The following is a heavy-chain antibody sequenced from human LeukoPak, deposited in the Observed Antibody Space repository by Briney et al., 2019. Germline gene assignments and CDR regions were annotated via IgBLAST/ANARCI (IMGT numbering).Heavy chain of an antibody. V-gene: IGHV3-48*01. CDR1: GFTFSNYN. Sequence: GGSLRLSCAASGFTFSNYNMNWVRQAPGKGLEGVSYISSSSSTIYYADSVKGRFTISRDNAKNSLYLQMNSLRAEDTAVYYCARDYYDSSGYYQSNYWGQGTLVTVSS. D-gene: IGHD3-22*01. CDR2: ISSSSSTI. CDR3: ARDYYDSSGYYQSNY. J-gene: IGHJ4*02.